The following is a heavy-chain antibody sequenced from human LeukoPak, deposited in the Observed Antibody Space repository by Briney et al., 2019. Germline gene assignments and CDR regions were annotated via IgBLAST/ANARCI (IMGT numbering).Heavy chain of an antibody. J-gene: IGHJ4*02. V-gene: IGHV4-30-2*01. Sequence: SETLSLTCTVSGDSISNGGYYWSWIRQPPGKGLEWIGYIFHTGSTYYNPSLKSRVTISVDRPKNQFSLKLSSVTAADTAVYYCARDRSYSSGWDWGQGTLVIVSS. CDR3: ARDRSYSSGWD. CDR2: IFHTGST. CDR1: GDSISNGGYY. D-gene: IGHD6-19*01.